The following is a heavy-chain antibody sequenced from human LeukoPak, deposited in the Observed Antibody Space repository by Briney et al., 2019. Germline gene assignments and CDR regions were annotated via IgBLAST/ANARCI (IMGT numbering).Heavy chain of an antibody. CDR3: ARVPLPLRLGELSVPPDY. V-gene: IGHV1-46*01. CDR1: GYTFTGYY. CDR2: INPSGGST. J-gene: IGHJ4*02. Sequence: GASVKVSCKASGYTFTGYYMHWVRQAPGQGLEWMGIINPSGGSTSYAQKFQGRVTMTRDTSTSTVYMELSSLRSEDTAVYYCARVPLPLRLGELSVPPDYWGQGTLVTVSS. D-gene: IGHD3-16*02.